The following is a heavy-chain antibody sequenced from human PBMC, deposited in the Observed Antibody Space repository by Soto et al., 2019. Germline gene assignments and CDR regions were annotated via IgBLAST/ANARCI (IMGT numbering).Heavy chain of an antibody. J-gene: IGHJ6*02. CDR3: ARGDWGSSGGKDYYYGMDV. CDR1: GGTFSSYA. CDR2: IIPIFGTA. V-gene: IGHV1-69*13. Sequence: VASVKVSCKASGGTFSSYAISWVRQAPGQGLEWMGGIIPIFGTANYAQKFQGRVTITADESTSTAYMELSSLRSEDTAVYYCARGDWGSSGGKDYYYGMDVWGQGTTVTVSS. D-gene: IGHD6-6*01.